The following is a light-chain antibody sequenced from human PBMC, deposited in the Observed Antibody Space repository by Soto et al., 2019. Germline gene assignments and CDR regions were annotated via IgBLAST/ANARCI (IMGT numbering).Light chain of an antibody. V-gene: IGKV3-20*01. CDR1: QSVSSSY. J-gene: IGKJ2*01. Sequence: EIVLTQSTGTLSLSPGERATLSCRASQSVSSSYLAWYQQKPGQAPRLLIDGASSRATGIPDRFSGSGSVTDFTLTISRLEPEYFAVYYCQQYCSSPPYAFGQGTKLEI. CDR3: QQYCSSPPYA. CDR2: GAS.